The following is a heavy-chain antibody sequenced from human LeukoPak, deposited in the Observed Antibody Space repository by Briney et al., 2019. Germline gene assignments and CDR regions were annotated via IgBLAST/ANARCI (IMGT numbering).Heavy chain of an antibody. J-gene: IGHJ3*02. CDR3: ATDRSFVVPAADDAFDI. CDR1: GYTLTELS. Sequence: ASVKVSCKVSGYTLTELSMHWVRQAPGKGLEWMGGFDPEDGETIYAQKFQGRVTMTEDTSTDTAYMELSSLRSEDTAVYYCATDRSFVVPAADDAFDIWGQGTMVTVSS. CDR2: FDPEDGET. D-gene: IGHD2-2*01. V-gene: IGHV1-24*01.